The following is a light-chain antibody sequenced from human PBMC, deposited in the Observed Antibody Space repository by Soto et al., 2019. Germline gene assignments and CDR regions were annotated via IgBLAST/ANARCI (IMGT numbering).Light chain of an antibody. V-gene: IGKV1-5*01. CDR1: QTISSW. J-gene: IGKJ1*01. Sequence: DGQISWSPSAPYGSVGDCLIITCRASQTISSWLAWYQQKPGKAPNLLIYDASSLESGVPSRCSGSGSWTEFTLTISSLQPYDFATQFFEQYYSYSRTFGPGTKVDIK. CDR3: EQYYSYSRT. CDR2: DAS.